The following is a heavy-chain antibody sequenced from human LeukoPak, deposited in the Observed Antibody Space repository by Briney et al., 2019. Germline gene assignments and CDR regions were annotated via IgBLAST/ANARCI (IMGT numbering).Heavy chain of an antibody. CDR2: VRTKANNYAT. D-gene: IGHD1-26*01. J-gene: IGHJ4*02. V-gene: IGHV3-73*01. CDR1: GFTFGGSA. Sequence: PGESLKLSCAASGFTFGGSAMHWVRQASGKGLEWVGRVRTKANNYATQYAASVRGRFTISRDDSKSTAYLQMNSLKTDDTAVYYCTRRPDSGSPNFDYWGPGTLVTVSS. CDR3: TRRPDSGSPNFDY.